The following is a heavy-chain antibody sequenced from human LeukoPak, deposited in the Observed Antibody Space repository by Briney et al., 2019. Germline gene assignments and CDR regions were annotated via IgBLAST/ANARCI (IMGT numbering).Heavy chain of an antibody. CDR1: GFTFSSYA. CDR3: AKSPPVRVSRGSGSGIDY. J-gene: IGHJ4*02. D-gene: IGHD3-10*01. Sequence: PGGSLRLSCAASGFTFSSYAMSWVRQAPGKGLEWVSAISGSGGSTYYADSVKGRFTISRDNSKNTLYLQVNSLRAEDTAVYYCAKSPPVRVSRGSGSGIDYWGQGTLVTVSS. CDR2: ISGSGGST. V-gene: IGHV3-23*01.